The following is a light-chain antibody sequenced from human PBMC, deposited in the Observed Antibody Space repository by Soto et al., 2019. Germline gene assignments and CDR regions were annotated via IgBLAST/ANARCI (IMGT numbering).Light chain of an antibody. CDR3: HQYGSSART. V-gene: IGKV3-20*01. CDR1: QSLSSDS. CDR2: GAS. J-gene: IGKJ1*01. Sequence: ENVLTQFPGTLSLSPGDRATLSCRASQSLSSDSLAWYQQKPGQAPRLLIYGASSRATGIPDRFSGSGSGTDFTRTISRLEPEDFAVYYCHQYGSSARTFGQGTKVDIK.